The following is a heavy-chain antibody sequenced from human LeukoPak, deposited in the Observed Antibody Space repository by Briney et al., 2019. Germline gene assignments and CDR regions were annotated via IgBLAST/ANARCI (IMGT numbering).Heavy chain of an antibody. CDR1: GASLNDYY. D-gene: IGHD5-24*01. J-gene: IGHJ4*02. V-gene: IGHV4-59*12. Sequence: SETLSLTCTVSGASLNDYYWSWIRQPPGKALEWIGFIHSSGSANSNPSLTSRVTISIDTSKNQFSLNLGSLTAADTAVYFCASGAADGYNFGFDYWGQGTLAAVSS. CDR2: IHSSGSA. CDR3: ASGAADGYNFGFDY.